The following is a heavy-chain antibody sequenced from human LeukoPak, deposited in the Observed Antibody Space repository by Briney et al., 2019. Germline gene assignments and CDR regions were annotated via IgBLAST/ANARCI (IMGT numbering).Heavy chain of an antibody. CDR2: IYYSGST. V-gene: IGHV4-30-4*08. J-gene: IGHJ4*02. CDR1: GGSISSDNYY. CDR3: ARSNWNLFDY. D-gene: IGHD1-1*01. Sequence: PSQTLSLTCTVSGGSISSDNYYWSWIRQPPGKGLEWIGYIYYSGSTYYNPSLKGRVTISVDTSKNQFSLKLTSVTAADTAVYYCARSNWNLFDYWGQGTLVTVSS.